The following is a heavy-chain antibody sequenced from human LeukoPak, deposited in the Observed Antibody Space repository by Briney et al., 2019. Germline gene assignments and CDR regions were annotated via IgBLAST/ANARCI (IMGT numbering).Heavy chain of an antibody. CDR3: AKVLWATAILPGDY. Sequence: PGGSLRLSCAASGFTFSSYWMNWVRQAPGKGLEWVSAISGSGGSTYYADSVKGRFTISRDNSKNTLYLQMNSLRAEDTAVYYCAKVLWATAILPGDYWGQGTLVTVSS. CDR1: GFTFSSYW. CDR2: ISGSGGST. V-gene: IGHV3-23*01. J-gene: IGHJ4*02. D-gene: IGHD2-2*02.